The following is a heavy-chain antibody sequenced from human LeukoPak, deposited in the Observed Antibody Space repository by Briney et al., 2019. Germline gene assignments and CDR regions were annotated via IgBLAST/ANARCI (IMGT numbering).Heavy chain of an antibody. CDR2: ISWDGGST. J-gene: IGHJ4*02. Sequence: GGSLRVSCAASGFTLDDYTMHWVRQAPGKGLEWGSLISWDGGSTYYADSVKGRFTISRDNSKNSLYLQMNSLRTEDTALYYCAKDTGGLGLHYWGQGTLVTVSS. CDR3: AKDTGGLGLHY. CDR1: GFTLDDYT. D-gene: IGHD3-16*01. V-gene: IGHV3-43*01.